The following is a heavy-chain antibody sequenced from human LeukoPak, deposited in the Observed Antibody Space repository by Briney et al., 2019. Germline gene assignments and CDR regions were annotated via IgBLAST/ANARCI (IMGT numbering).Heavy chain of an antibody. CDR3: ARQRTAPPIYEYYGMDV. Sequence: SGTLSLTCTVSSDYITSYYWSWIRQPPGKGLDWVGYISYSGTPTYNPSLRGRVTISLDPSKTHFSLRLSSVTAADTAVYYCARQRTAPPIYEYYGMDVWGQGTTVTVSS. J-gene: IGHJ6*02. V-gene: IGHV4-59*08. CDR2: ISYSGTP. CDR1: SDYITSYY. D-gene: IGHD2/OR15-2a*01.